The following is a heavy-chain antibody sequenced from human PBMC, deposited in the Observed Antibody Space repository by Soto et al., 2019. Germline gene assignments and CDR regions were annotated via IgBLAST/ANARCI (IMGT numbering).Heavy chain of an antibody. CDR3: AHRHLGLLEWLPLKDWFDP. D-gene: IGHD3-3*01. J-gene: IGHJ5*02. CDR1: GGSISSYY. Sequence: SETLSLTCTVSGGSISSYYWSWIRQPPGKGLEWIGYIYYSGSTNYNPSLKSRVTKDTSKNQVVLTMTNMDPVDTATYYCAHRHLGLLEWLPLKDWFDPWGQGTLVTVSS. V-gene: IGHV4-59*01. CDR2: IYYSGST.